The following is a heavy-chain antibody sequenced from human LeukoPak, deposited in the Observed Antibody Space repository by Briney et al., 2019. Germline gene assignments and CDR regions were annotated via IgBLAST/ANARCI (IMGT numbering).Heavy chain of an antibody. CDR2: ISRNGDTT. CDR3: AEDFVPRGGSYFPGFDY. V-gene: IGHV3-64*04. D-gene: IGHD1-26*01. Sequence: PGGSLRLSCSASGFTFSTFPMHWVRQAPGKGLEYFSAISRNGDTTYYADSVKGRFTISRDNSKNTLYLQMNSLRTEDTAVYYCAEDFVPRGGSYFPGFDYWGQGTLVIVSS. CDR1: GFTFSTFP. J-gene: IGHJ4*02.